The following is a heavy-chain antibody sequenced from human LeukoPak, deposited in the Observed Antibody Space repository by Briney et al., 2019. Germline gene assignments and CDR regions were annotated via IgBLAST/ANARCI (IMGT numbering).Heavy chain of an antibody. CDR1: GVTFSSSA. CDR3: AKGYYGSGSYGWFDY. V-gene: IGHV3-23*01. Sequence: PGGSLRLSCAASGVTFSSSAMSWVREAPGEGLEWGSTISGSGDRTYYADSVKGRFTISRDNSKNTLFLHMNSLRAEDTAVYSCAKGYYGSGSYGWFDYWGQGTLVTVSS. D-gene: IGHD3-10*01. J-gene: IGHJ4*02. CDR2: ISGSGDRT.